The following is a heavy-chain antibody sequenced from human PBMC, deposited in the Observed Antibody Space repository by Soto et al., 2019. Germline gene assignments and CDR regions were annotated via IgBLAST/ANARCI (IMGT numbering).Heavy chain of an antibody. CDR1: GFTFRNYA. CDR2: ISGSGGST. D-gene: IGHD3-3*01. V-gene: IGHV3-23*01. CDR3: AKDGEVRFLEWLLSH. Sequence: GGSLRLSCAASGFTFRNYAMTWVRQAPGKGLEWVSIISGSGGSTYYVDSVKGRFTISRDNSKNMLYLQMNSLRGEDTAVYYCAKDGEVRFLEWLLSHWGQETLVTVSS. J-gene: IGHJ4*02.